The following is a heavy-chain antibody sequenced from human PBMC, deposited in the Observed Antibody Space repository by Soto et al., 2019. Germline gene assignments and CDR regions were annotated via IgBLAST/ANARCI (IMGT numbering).Heavy chain of an antibody. CDR3: ASCSPDDYGDYIESFDY. CDR1: GGSISSSSYY. Sequence: ASETLSLTCTVSGGSISSSSYYWGWIRQPPGKGLEWIGSIYYSGSTYYNPSLKSRVTISVDTSKNQFSLKLSSVTAADTAVYYCASCSPDDYGDYIESFDYWGQGTLVTVSS. J-gene: IGHJ4*02. CDR2: IYYSGST. V-gene: IGHV4-39*01. D-gene: IGHD4-17*01.